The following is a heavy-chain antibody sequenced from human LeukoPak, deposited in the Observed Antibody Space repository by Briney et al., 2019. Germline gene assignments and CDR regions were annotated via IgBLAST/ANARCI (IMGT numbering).Heavy chain of an antibody. CDR1: GGSISSGDYY. J-gene: IGHJ6*02. CDR2: IYYSGST. Sequence: PSQTLSLTCTVSGGSISSGDYYWSWIRQPPGRGLEWIGYIYYSGSTYYNPSLKSRVTISVDTSKNQFSLKLSSVTAADTAVYYCARERGSYSGDYYYYYGMDVWGQGTTVTVSS. D-gene: IGHD1-26*01. CDR3: ARERGSYSGDYYYYYGMDV. V-gene: IGHV4-30-4*01.